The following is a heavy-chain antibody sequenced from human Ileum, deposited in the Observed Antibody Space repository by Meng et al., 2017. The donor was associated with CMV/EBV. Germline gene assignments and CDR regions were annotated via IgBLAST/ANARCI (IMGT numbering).Heavy chain of an antibody. CDR3: ARESELLRFDH. D-gene: IGHD6-6*01. V-gene: IGHV6-1*01. CDR2: TAYRSKWDY. Sequence: HLQQSGPGLVKPSQTLSLTCDISGDSVSTNNVAWNWIRQSPLRGLEWLGRTAYRSKWDYEYSVSVKSRITISPDTSKNQFSLQLRSVTPEDTAVYYCARESELLRFDHWGQGTLVTVSS. J-gene: IGHJ4*02. CDR1: GDSVSTNNVA.